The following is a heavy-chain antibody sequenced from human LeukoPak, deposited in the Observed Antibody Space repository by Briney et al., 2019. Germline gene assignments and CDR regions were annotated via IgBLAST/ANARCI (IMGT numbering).Heavy chain of an antibody. CDR1: GFTFNSYT. J-gene: IGHJ6*02. V-gene: IGHV3-21*01. CDR3: ARDWRYSSSSRYYYGMDV. Sequence: GGSLRLSCAASGFTFNSYTLNWVRQAPGKGLEWVSSISSSSSYIYYADSVKGRFTISRDNAKNSLYLQMNSLRAEDTAVYYCARDWRYSSSSRYYYGMDVWGQGTTVTVSS. CDR2: ISSSSSYI. D-gene: IGHD6-6*01.